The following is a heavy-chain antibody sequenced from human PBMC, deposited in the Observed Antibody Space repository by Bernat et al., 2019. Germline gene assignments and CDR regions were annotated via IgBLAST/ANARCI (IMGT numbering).Heavy chain of an antibody. V-gene: IGHV1-58*01. Sequence: QMQLVQSGPEVKKPGTSVKVSCKASGFTFTNSAVQWVRQARGQRLEWIGWIVVGSGNTNYAQKFQERVTITRDMSTSTAYMELSRLRSEDTAVYYCAADDLGVGEWGQGTLVTVSS. D-gene: IGHD3-16*01. J-gene: IGHJ4*02. CDR3: AADDLGVGE. CDR2: IVVGSGNT. CDR1: GFTFTNSA.